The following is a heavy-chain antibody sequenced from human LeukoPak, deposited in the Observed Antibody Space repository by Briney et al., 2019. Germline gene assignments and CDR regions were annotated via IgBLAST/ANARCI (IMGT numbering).Heavy chain of an antibody. CDR3: AKEGGDYYDSSGYYYFDY. D-gene: IGHD3-22*01. J-gene: IGHJ4*02. Sequence: GGSLRLSCAASGFTFSSYAMSWVRQAPGKGLEWVSAISGSGGSTYYADSVKGRFTISRDNSKNTLCLQMNSLRAEDTAVYYCAKEGGDYYDSSGYYYFDYWGQGTLVTVSS. CDR1: GFTFSSYA. V-gene: IGHV3-23*01. CDR2: ISGSGGST.